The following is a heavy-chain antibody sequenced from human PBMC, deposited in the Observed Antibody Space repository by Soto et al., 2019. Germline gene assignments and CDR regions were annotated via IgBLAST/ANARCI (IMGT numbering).Heavy chain of an antibody. CDR1: GFTVSSNY. D-gene: IGHD5-12*01. CDR3: ARGHPVGWLRKGTVYYYGMDV. CDR2: IYSGGST. J-gene: IGHJ6*02. Sequence: QPGGSLRLSCAVSGFTVSSNYMSWVRQAPGKGLEWVSVIYSGGSTYYADSVKGRFTISRDNSKNTLYLQMNSLRAEDTAVYYCARGHPVGWLRKGTVYYYGMDVWGQGTTVTVYS. V-gene: IGHV3-53*01.